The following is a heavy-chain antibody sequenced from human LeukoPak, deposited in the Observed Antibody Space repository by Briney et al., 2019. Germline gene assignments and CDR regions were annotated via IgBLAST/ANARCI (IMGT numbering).Heavy chain of an antibody. CDR2: INHSGST. D-gene: IGHD3-10*01. V-gene: IGHV4-34*01. J-gene: IGHJ5*02. Sequence: PSETLSPTCAVYGGSFSGYYWSWIRQPPGKGLEWIGEINHSGSTNYNPSLKSRVTISVDTSKNQFSLKLSSVTAADTAVYYCARVDYGSGSYRFDPWGQGTLVTVSS. CDR3: ARVDYGSGSYRFDP. CDR1: GGSFSGYY.